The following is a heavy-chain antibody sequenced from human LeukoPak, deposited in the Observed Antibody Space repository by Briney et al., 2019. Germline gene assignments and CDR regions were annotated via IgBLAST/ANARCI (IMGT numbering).Heavy chain of an antibody. Sequence: GGSLRLSCAASGFTFSNFHMTWVRQSPGKGLEWVSAISDSGGNTWYADSVKGRFTISRDNSKNTVYLQMNSLRAEDTAVYYCAKDGGLWVSAHWGDSWGRGTLVTVSS. CDR2: ISDSGGNT. CDR3: AKDGGLWVSAHWGDS. V-gene: IGHV3-23*01. CDR1: GFTFSNFH. D-gene: IGHD7-27*01. J-gene: IGHJ4*02.